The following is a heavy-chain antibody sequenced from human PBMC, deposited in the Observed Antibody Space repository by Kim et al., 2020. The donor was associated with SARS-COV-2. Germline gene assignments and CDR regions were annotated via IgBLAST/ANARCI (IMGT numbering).Heavy chain of an antibody. V-gene: IGHV4-39*01. D-gene: IGHD3-16*01. CDR1: GGSITSRAHY. Sequence: SETLSLTCTVSGGSITSRAHYWGWIRRPPGKGLEWFGSIYYDGDTYFNPSLKSRVTMFVDTSTNQFSLKLGSVTAADTAVYFCARHRRGGADPADGDYFDGWGQGTLVTVSS. J-gene: IGHJ4*02. CDR2: IYYDGDT. CDR3: ARHRRGGADPADGDYFDG.